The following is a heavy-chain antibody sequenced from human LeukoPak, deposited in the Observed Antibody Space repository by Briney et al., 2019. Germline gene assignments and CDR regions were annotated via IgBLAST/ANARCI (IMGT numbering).Heavy chain of an antibody. CDR2: IYYSGST. V-gene: IGHV4-59*01. J-gene: IGHJ4*02. D-gene: IGHD3-22*01. Sequence: PSETLSLTCTVSGGSITNYYWSWIRQPPGKGLEWIGYIYYSGSTNYNPSLKSRVTISVDTSKNQFSLKLSSVTAADTAVYYCARAVHYYDRLDYWGQGTLVTVSS. CDR1: GGSITNYY. CDR3: ARAVHYYDRLDY.